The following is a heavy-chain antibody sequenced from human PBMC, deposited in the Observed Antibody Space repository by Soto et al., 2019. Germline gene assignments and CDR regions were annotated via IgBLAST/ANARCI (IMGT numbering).Heavy chain of an antibody. CDR1: GFTFNIYA. J-gene: IGHJ4*02. CDR2: ITGGGDKT. D-gene: IGHD1-1*01. CDR3: AKAPGVEGPGTPLCFDY. Sequence: EVQLLESGGGLVHPGESLRLCCKASGFTFNIYAMVWVRQAPGAGLEWVSGITGGGDKTYYADSVKGRFTISRDNSKNTVYVEMNNLRAEDTAIYYCAKAPGVEGPGTPLCFDYWGQGTLVTVSS. V-gene: IGHV3-23*01.